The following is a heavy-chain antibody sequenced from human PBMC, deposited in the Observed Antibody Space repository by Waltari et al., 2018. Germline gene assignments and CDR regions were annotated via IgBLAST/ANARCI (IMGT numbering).Heavy chain of an antibody. CDR2: IYHLGNT. D-gene: IGHD3-22*01. CDR3: ARHRLDRGDSFDF. CDR1: AYSVSPGFY. Sequence: QVQLQESGPRLVKLSEHLSLTCTVSAYSVSPGFYWGWVRQSPGKGLGWIGRIYHLGNTRYNPPLSSRVAVSMDMSKNQFSLRLTSVTAADTAVYYCARHRLDRGDSFDFWGQGALVTVSS. J-gene: IGHJ4*02. V-gene: IGHV4-38-2*02.